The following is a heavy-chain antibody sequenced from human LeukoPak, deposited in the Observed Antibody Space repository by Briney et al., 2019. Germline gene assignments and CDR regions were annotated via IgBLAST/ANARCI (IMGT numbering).Heavy chain of an antibody. CDR2: ISSSSSSYI. Sequence: PGGSLRLSCAASGFTFSSYSMNWVRQAPGKGLEWVSSISSSSSSYIYYADSVKGRFTISRDNAKNSLYLQMNSRRAEDTAVYYCARDGLGFLTGYYFAGYSFDIWGQGTMVTVSS. CDR1: GFTFSSYS. V-gene: IGHV3-21*01. J-gene: IGHJ3*02. D-gene: IGHD3-9*01. CDR3: ARDGLGFLTGYYFAGYSFDI.